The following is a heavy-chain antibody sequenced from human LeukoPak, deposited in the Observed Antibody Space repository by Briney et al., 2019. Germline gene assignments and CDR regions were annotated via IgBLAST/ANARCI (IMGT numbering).Heavy chain of an antibody. V-gene: IGHV3-33*01. CDR3: ARDSGTYSVDY. D-gene: IGHD1-26*01. Sequence: GGSLRLSCAATGFTFSNYGMHWVRQAPGKGLEWVAVIWYDGSNKYYADSVKGRVTISRDNSKNTLFLQMNSLRAEDTAVYYCARDSGTYSVDYWGQGTLVTVSS. CDR2: IWYDGSNK. J-gene: IGHJ4*02. CDR1: GFTFSNYG.